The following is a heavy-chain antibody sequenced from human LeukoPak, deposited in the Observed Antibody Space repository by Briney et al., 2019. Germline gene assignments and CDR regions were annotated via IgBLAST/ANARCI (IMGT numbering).Heavy chain of an antibody. CDR1: GFAFSTYE. V-gene: IGHV3-48*03. CDR2: ISRSGSTT. J-gene: IGHJ3*01. Sequence: GGSLTHSCAASGFAFSTYEMNWVRQAPGKGLEWISYISRSGSTTEYADPVKGRFTISRDNAKNSLYLQMNSLSAEDTAIYHCAAFYYHSKPKAVWGQGTGVAVSS. D-gene: IGHD3-22*01. CDR3: AAFYYHSKPKAV.